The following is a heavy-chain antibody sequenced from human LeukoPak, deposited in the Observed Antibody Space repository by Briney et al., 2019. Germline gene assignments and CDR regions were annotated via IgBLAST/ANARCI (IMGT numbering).Heavy chain of an antibody. CDR2: IYYSGST. D-gene: IGHD5-18*01. V-gene: IGHV4-59*01. CDR1: GGSISSSY. Sequence: KSSETLSLTCTVSGGSISSSYWSWIRQPPGKGLEWIGYIYYSGSTNSNPSLKSRVTISADTSKNQFSLNLTSVTAADTAVYYCARGRGYGYAYPFDYWGQGTLVTVSS. J-gene: IGHJ4*02. CDR3: ARGRGYGYAYPFDY.